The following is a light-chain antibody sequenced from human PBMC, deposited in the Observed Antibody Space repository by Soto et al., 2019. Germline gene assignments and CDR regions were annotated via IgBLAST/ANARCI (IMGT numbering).Light chain of an antibody. Sequence: DIVMTQSPDSLAVSLGERATINCKSSQSVFYSSNNKNYLAWYQQKPGQPPKLLIYWASTRESGVPDRFSGSGSGTYFTLTISNLQAEDVAVYYCQQYYRPWTFGQGTKVEIK. CDR2: WAS. V-gene: IGKV4-1*01. CDR1: QSVFYSSNNKNY. CDR3: QQYYRPWT. J-gene: IGKJ1*01.